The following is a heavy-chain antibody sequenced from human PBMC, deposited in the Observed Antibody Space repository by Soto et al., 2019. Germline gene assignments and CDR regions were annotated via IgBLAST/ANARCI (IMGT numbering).Heavy chain of an antibody. Sequence: SETLSLTCSVSGDSISTVDYFWAWIRQPPGQALEYIGYIYKSATTYYNPSFESRVAISLDTSKSQFSLDVTSVTAADTAVYFCARGRYCLTGRCFPNWFDSWGQGTLVTVSS. CDR2: IYKSATT. J-gene: IGHJ5*01. V-gene: IGHV4-30-4*01. CDR1: GDSISTVDYF. D-gene: IGHD2-15*01. CDR3: ARGRYCLTGRCFPNWFDS.